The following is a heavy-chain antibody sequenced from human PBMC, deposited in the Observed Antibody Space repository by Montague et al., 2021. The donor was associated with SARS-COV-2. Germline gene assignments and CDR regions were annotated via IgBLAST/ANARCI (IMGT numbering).Heavy chain of an antibody. Sequence: SETLSLTCTVSGGSISSSSYYWGWIRQHPGKGLEWIGSIYYSGSTYYNPSLKSRVTISVDTSKNQFSLKLSSVTAADTAVYYCARHFKVTFVRWLQPRGGFDYWGQGTLVTVSS. D-gene: IGHD5-24*01. CDR2: IYYSGST. J-gene: IGHJ4*02. V-gene: IGHV4-39*01. CDR1: GGSISSSSYY. CDR3: ARHFKVTFVRWLQPRGGFDY.